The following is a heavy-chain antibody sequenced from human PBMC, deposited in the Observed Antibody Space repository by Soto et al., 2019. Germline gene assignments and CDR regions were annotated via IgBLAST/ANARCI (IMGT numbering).Heavy chain of an antibody. CDR2: ISSSGSTI. CDR3: ARTSYVSSKEGASKTLKYFDY. V-gene: IGHV3-48*03. Sequence: GWLRRPCSASGCTFSSYEMNWVRQAPGKGLEWVSYISSSGSTIYYADSVKGRFTISRDNAKNSLYLQMNSLRAEDTAVYYCARTSYVSSKEGASKTLKYFDYWGQGTLVTVYS. J-gene: IGHJ4*02. D-gene: IGHD3-22*01. CDR1: GCTFSSYE.